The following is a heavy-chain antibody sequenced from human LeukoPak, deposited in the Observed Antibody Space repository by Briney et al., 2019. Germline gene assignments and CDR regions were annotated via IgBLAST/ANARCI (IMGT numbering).Heavy chain of an antibody. Sequence: GGSLRLSCAASGFTFSNYAMAWVRQTPGKGLEWVSTIVGGGHGTYYVDSVKGRFAVSRDNSMNTLYLHMSSLGDDDAAVYYCAKGRAAGLLDWFDPWGQGTLVTVS. V-gene: IGHV3-23*01. J-gene: IGHJ5*02. CDR1: GFTFSNYA. D-gene: IGHD6-19*01. CDR3: AKGRAAGLLDWFDP. CDR2: IVGGGHGT.